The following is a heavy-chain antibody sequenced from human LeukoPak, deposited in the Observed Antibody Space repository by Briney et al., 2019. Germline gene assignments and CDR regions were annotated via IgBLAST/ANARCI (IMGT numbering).Heavy chain of an antibody. J-gene: IGHJ4*02. CDR2: IYTSGDT. Sequence: SETLSLTCTVSGGSISSDYWSWIRQPAGKGLEWIGRIYTSGDTNYNPSLKSRATMSVDTSKNQFSLKLSSVTAADTAVYYCARDGDYHYFDCWGQGTLVTVSS. D-gene: IGHD4-17*01. CDR3: ARDGDYHYFDC. CDR1: GGSISSDY. V-gene: IGHV4-4*07.